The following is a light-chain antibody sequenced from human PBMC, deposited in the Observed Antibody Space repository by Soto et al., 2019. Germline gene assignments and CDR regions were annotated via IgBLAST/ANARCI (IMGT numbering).Light chain of an antibody. J-gene: IGLJ3*02. CDR1: SGSVSTTYY. V-gene: IGLV8-61*01. CDR2: STD. Sequence: QTVVTQEPSFSVSPGRTVTLTCGLSSGSVSTTYYPTGYQQTPGQAPRTLIYSTDTRSSGVPDRFSGSILGNKAALTITGAQADDESDYYCVLYMGRGIWVFGGGTKLTVL. CDR3: VLYMGRGIWV.